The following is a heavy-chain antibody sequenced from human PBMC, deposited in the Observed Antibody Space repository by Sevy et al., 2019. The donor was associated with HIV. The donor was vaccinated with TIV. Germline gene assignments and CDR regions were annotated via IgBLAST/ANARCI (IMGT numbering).Heavy chain of an antibody. CDR1: GFTFSSYS. CDR2: ISSSSSTI. Sequence: GGSLRLSCAASGFTFSSYSMNWVRQAPGKGLEWVSYISSSSSTIYYEDSVKGRFTISRDNAKNSLYLQMNSLRAEDTAVYYCARVGGYYYDSSGYPYWGQGTLVTVSS. J-gene: IGHJ4*02. V-gene: IGHV3-48*01. D-gene: IGHD3-22*01. CDR3: ARVGGYYYDSSGYPY.